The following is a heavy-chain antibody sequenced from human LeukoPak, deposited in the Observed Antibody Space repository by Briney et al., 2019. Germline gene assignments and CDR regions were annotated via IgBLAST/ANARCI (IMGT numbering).Heavy chain of an antibody. CDR1: GFTFSSYG. V-gene: IGHV3-23*01. Sequence: GGSLRLSCAASGFTFSSYGMSWVRQTPGKGLEWVSGLSGRGDRTYYADSVKGRFTISRDNAKNSLYLQMNSLRAEDTAVYYCARLREIPVFGVVTKSTSYFDYWGQGTLVTVSS. D-gene: IGHD3-3*01. CDR3: ARLREIPVFGVVTKSTSYFDY. CDR2: LSGRGDRT. J-gene: IGHJ4*02.